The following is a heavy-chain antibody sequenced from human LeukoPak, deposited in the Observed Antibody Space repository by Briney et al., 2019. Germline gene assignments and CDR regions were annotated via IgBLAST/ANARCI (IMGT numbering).Heavy chain of an antibody. D-gene: IGHD2-15*01. Sequence: ASVKVSCKASGYTFTTYGITWVRQAPGQGLEWMGWISGNNGDTNYAQKFQGRVTITADKSTSTAYMELSSLRSEDTAVYYCARTKDIVVVVADPPYYSFDYWGQGTLVTVSS. CDR2: ISGNNGDT. J-gene: IGHJ4*02. CDR1: GYTFTTYG. CDR3: ARTKDIVVVVADPPYYSFDY. V-gene: IGHV1-18*01.